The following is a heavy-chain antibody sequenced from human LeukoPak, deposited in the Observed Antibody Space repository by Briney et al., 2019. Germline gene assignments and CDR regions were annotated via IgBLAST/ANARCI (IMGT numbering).Heavy chain of an antibody. V-gene: IGHV4-31*03. CDR1: GGSISSGGYY. D-gene: IGHD5-18*01. CDR3: ARSQTSYSYGSVDY. Sequence: PSQTLSLTCTVSGGSISSGGYYWSWIRQRPGKGLEWIGYIYYSGSTYYNPSLKSRVTISVDTSKNQFSLKLSSVTAADTAVYYCARSQTSYSYGSVDYWGQGTLVTVSS. CDR2: IYYSGST. J-gene: IGHJ4*02.